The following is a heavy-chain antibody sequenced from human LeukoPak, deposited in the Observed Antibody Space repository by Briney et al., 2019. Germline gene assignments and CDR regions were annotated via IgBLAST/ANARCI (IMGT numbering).Heavy chain of an antibody. Sequence: PGGSLRLSCAASGFTIRGDYISWVRQAPGKGLEWVSIIYSGGGTYYADSVKGRFTISRDNSNNTVYLQVNSLRAEDTAVYYCAKPEGYCSSTSCYNSLYYYYYYMDVWGKGTTVTVSS. D-gene: IGHD2-2*02. CDR2: IYSGGGT. CDR3: AKPEGYCSSTSCYNSLYYYYYYMDV. CDR1: GFTIRGDY. V-gene: IGHV3-53*01. J-gene: IGHJ6*03.